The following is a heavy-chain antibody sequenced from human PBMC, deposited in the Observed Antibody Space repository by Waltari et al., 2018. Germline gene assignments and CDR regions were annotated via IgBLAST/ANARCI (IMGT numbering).Heavy chain of an antibody. Sequence: EVQLVESRGGLVQPGGSLRLSCAASGFTFSSYSMNWVRQAPGKGLEWVSYISSSSSTIYYADSVKGRFTISRDNAKNSLYLQMNSLRAEDTAVYYCARLGTARSSDYWGQGTLVTVSS. CDR3: ARLGTARSSDY. CDR2: ISSSSSTI. D-gene: IGHD5-18*01. J-gene: IGHJ4*02. V-gene: IGHV3-48*01. CDR1: GFTFSSYS.